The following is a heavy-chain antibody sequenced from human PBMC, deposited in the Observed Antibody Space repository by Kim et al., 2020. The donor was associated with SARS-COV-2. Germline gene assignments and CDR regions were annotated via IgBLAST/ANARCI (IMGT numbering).Heavy chain of an antibody. D-gene: IGHD6-19*01. J-gene: IGHJ5*01. V-gene: IGHV4-59*11. CDR3: ARGSGWFAY. Sequence: SETLSLTCTVSGGSISGRSWSWIRQPPGKGLEWIGYTYASGSHDYNPSLMSRVTISVDTSKSQFSLKLSSVTAADTAVYYCARGSGWFAYWGQGTLVTV. CDR1: GGSISGRS. CDR2: TYASGSH.